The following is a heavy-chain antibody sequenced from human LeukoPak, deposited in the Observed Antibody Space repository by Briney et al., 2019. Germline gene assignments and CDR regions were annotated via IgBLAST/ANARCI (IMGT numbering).Heavy chain of an antibody. J-gene: IGHJ5*02. V-gene: IGHV4-61*05. CDR2: IYYSGST. Sequence: SETLSLTCTVSGGSISSSSYYWGWIRQPPGKGLEWIGYIYYSGSTNYNPSLKSRVTISVDTSKNQFSLKLSSVTAADTAVYYCARAYLYYDFWSGPNNWFDPWGQGTLVTVSS. D-gene: IGHD3-3*01. CDR3: ARAYLYYDFWSGPNNWFDP. CDR1: GGSISSSSYY.